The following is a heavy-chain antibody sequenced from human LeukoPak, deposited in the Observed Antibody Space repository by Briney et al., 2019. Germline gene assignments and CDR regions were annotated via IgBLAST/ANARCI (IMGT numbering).Heavy chain of an antibody. J-gene: IGHJ4*02. CDR2: IFYSGST. CDR1: GGSISSYY. CDR3: ATQARIVGATGYFDY. Sequence: PSETLSLTCSVSGGSISSYYWSWIRQPPGKGLEWIGYIFYSGSTNYNPSLKSRVTISLDTSKNQFSLKLSSVTAADTAVYYCATQARIVGATGYFDYWGQGTLFTVSS. V-gene: IGHV4-59*08. D-gene: IGHD1-26*01.